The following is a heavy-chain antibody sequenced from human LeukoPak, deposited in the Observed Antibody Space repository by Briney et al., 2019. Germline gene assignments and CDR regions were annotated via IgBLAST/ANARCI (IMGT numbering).Heavy chain of an antibody. D-gene: IGHD4-11*01. CDR3: ARTKVPYYMDV. CDR2: IYYSGST. J-gene: IGHJ6*03. Sequence: SETPCLTCTVSGGSISSSSYYWGWIRQPPGKGLEWIGSIYYSGSTYYNPSLKSRVTISVDTSKNQFSLKLSSVTAADTAVYYCARTKVPYYMDVWGKGTTVTVSS. CDR1: GGSISSSSYY. V-gene: IGHV4-39*01.